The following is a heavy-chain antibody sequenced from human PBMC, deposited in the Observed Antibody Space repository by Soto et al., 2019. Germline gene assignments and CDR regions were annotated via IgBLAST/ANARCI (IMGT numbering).Heavy chain of an antibody. V-gene: IGHV3-53*01. J-gene: IGHJ3*02. CDR2: LYDLDGT. D-gene: IGHD1-1*01. Sequence: GGSLRLPCAASGFTVSGKKYVAWVRQAPGKGLEWVSALYDLDGTYYADSVKGRFTTSSDSSRTTVYLQMNSLRPDDTAVYSCATWHLQEHAYDIWGQGTMVTVSS. CDR1: GFTVSGKKY. CDR3: ATWHLQEHAYDI.